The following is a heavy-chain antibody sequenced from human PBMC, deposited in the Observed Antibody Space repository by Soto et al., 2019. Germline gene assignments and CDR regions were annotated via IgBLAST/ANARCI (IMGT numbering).Heavy chain of an antibody. J-gene: IGHJ4*02. CDR3: AREVGYGDFSAALLD. CDR1: GGTFRSHS. D-gene: IGHD4-17*01. Sequence: VQLMQSGAEVKKPGSSVKVSCKASGGTFRSHSINWVRQAPGQGLEWMGGIITLFGTANYAQNFQGRVTITADLSTSTAYMELNSLSSDDTAVYFCAREVGYGDFSAALLDWGQGTLVTVSS. CDR2: IITLFGTA. V-gene: IGHV1-69*01.